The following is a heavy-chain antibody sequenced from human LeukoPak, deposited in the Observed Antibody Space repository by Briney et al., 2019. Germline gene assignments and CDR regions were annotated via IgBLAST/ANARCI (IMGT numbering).Heavy chain of an antibody. CDR2: INHSGST. Sequence: SETLSLTCAVYGGSFSGYYWSWIRQPPGKGLEWIGEINHSGSTNYNPSLKSRVTISVDTSKNQFSLKLSSVTAADTVVYYCARDGGIAARYFDYWGQGTLVTVSS. CDR1: GGSFSGYY. D-gene: IGHD6-6*01. V-gene: IGHV4-34*01. CDR3: ARDGGIAARYFDY. J-gene: IGHJ4*02.